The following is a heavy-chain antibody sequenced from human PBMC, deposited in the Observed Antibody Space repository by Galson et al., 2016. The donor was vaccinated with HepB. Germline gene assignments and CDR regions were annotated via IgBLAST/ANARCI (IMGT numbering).Heavy chain of an antibody. J-gene: IGHJ4*02. D-gene: IGHD6-19*01. CDR1: GFTFSSYG. V-gene: IGHV3-30*02. CDR2: IRSDGSNQ. CDR3: ARDGSGWSIDY. Sequence: SLRLSCAASGFTFSSYGMHWVRQAPGKGLEWLAFIRSDGSNQYYADSVKGRFTISRENSKNMVYLQVNSLRAEDTAVYYCARDGSGWSIDYWGQGTLVTVSS.